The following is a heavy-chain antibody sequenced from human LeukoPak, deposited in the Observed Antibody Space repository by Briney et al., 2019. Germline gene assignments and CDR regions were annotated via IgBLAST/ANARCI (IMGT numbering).Heavy chain of an antibody. CDR1: GGTFSSYA. V-gene: IGHV1-69*05. J-gene: IGHJ6*03. D-gene: IGHD6-13*01. CDR2: IIPIFGTA. Sequence: SVKVSCKASGGTFSSYAISWVRQAPGRGLEWMGGIIPIFGTANYEQKFQGRVTITTDESTSTAYMELSSLRSEDTAVYYCARDSGYSSSYTYYYYMDVWGKGTTVTVSS. CDR3: ARDSGYSSSYTYYYYMDV.